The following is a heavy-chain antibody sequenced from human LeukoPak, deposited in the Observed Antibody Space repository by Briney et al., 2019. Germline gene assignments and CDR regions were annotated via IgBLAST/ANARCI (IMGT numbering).Heavy chain of an antibody. CDR3: AREPNYYGSGSYQPNWFDP. CDR2: VSYSGTV. CDR1: GVSISSDDYF. V-gene: IGHV4-39*07. Sequence: PSETLSLTCTVSGVSISSDDYFWGWIRQSPGKGLEWIASVSYSGTVYYNPSLESRVTISPDTSKNQFSLTMNSVTAADTALYYCAREPNYYGSGSYQPNWFDPWGQGTLITVSS. D-gene: IGHD3-10*01. J-gene: IGHJ5*02.